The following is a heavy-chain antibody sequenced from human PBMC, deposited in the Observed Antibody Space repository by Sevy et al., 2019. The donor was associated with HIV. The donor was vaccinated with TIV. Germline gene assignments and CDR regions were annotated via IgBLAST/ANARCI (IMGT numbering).Heavy chain of an antibody. CDR3: ARVGRADAFDI. CDR2: ISSSSSYI. Sequence: GGSLRLSCAASGFTFSSYSMNWVRQAPGKGLEWVSSISSSSSYIYYADSVKGRFTISRDNAKNSLYLQMNSLRAEDTAVYYCARVGRADAFDIWGQGTIVTVSS. J-gene: IGHJ3*02. CDR1: GFTFSSYS. V-gene: IGHV3-21*01.